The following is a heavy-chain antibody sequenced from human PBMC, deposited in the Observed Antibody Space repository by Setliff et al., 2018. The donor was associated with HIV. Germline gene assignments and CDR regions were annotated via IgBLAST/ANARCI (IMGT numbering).Heavy chain of an antibody. D-gene: IGHD3-10*01. CDR2: ISAYKGNT. V-gene: IGHV1-18*01. CDR1: GYTFTSYG. Sequence: ASVKVSCKASGYTFTSYGISGVRQAPGQGLEWMGWISAYKGNTNYAQKLQGRVTMTTDTSTSTAYMELRSLRSDDTAGYYCARVVVRGVTFIAEYFQHWGQGTLVTVSS. J-gene: IGHJ1*01. CDR3: ARVVVRGVTFIAEYFQH.